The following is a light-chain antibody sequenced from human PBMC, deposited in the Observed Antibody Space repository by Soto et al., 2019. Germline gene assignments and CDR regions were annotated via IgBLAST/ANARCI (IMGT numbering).Light chain of an antibody. CDR1: QSILSSSNNKNY. V-gene: IGKV4-1*01. CDR2: WAS. CDR3: QQYYSTPRT. J-gene: IGKJ4*01. Sequence: DIVMTQSPDSLTVSLGERANINCKSSQSILSSSNNKNYLVWYQQKPAQPPKVLINWASTRESGVPDRFSGSGSGADFTLTISSLQAEDVAVYYCQQYYSTPRTFGGGTKLEIK.